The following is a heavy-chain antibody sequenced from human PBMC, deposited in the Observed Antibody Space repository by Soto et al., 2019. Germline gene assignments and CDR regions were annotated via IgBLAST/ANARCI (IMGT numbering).Heavy chain of an antibody. Sequence: QITLKESGPTLVKPTQTLTLTCTFSGFSLSTSGVGVGWIRQPPGKALEWLALIYWDDDKRYSPSLKSRLTITKDTSKNQVVLTMTNMDPVDTATYYCAHRQEGLSTMIENEPKFDYWGQGTLVTVSS. D-gene: IGHD3-22*01. J-gene: IGHJ4*02. CDR1: GFSLSTSGVG. CDR2: IYWDDDK. CDR3: AHRQEGLSTMIENEPKFDY. V-gene: IGHV2-5*02.